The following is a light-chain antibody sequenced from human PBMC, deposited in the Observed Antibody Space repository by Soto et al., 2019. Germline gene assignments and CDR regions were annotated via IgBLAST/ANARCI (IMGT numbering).Light chain of an antibody. V-gene: IGLV2-14*01. CDR1: RRDVGAYDY. CDR2: DVN. CDR3: SSFTSASTYV. Sequence: QSALTQPASVSGSTGQTITISCTGTRRDVGAYDYVSWYQQHPGKSPKLMIYDVNDRTSGVSDRFSGSKSGNTASLTISGLLAEDVADYYCSSFTSASTYVFGPRTKLTVL. J-gene: IGLJ1*01.